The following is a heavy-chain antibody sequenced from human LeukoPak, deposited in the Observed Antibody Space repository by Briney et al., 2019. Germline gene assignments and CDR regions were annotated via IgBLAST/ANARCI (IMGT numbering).Heavy chain of an antibody. CDR2: IIPIFGTA. CDR3: ARSSSGWYYFDY. Sequence: SVKVSCKASGGTFSSYAISWVRQAPGQGLEWMGGIIPIFGTANYAQKFQGRVTITADESTSTAYMELSSLRSEDTAVYHCARSSSGWYYFDYWGQGTLVTVSS. CDR1: GGTFSSYA. V-gene: IGHV1-69*13. D-gene: IGHD6-19*01. J-gene: IGHJ4*02.